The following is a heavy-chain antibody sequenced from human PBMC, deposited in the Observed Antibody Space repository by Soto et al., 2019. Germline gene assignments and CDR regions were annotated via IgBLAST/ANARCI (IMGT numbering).Heavy chain of an antibody. CDR2: FIPIFGTP. Sequence: SVKVSCKASGDSFSTYAINWVRQAPGQGLEWMGGFIPIFGTPNYAQRFQGRVTITADKSTSTAYMELSSLRSEDTAIYYCAKEAADARNCLDPWGQGTRVPVSS. CDR3: AKEAADARNCLDP. CDR1: GDSFSTYA. V-gene: IGHV1-69*06. D-gene: IGHD6-13*01. J-gene: IGHJ5*02.